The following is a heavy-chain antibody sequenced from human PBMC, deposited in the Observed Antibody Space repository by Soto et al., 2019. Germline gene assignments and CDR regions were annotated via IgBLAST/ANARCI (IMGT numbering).Heavy chain of an antibody. Sequence: EVQLVESGGGLVQPGGSLKLSCAASGFTFSGSAMHWVRQASGKGLEWVGRIRSKANSYATAYAASVKGRFTISRDDSKTTAYLQMNSLKTEDTAVYYCTTNGGGYSYGYDYWGQGTLVTVSS. V-gene: IGHV3-73*02. CDR3: TTNGGGYSYGYDY. CDR2: IRSKANSYAT. J-gene: IGHJ4*02. D-gene: IGHD5-18*01. CDR1: GFTFSGSA.